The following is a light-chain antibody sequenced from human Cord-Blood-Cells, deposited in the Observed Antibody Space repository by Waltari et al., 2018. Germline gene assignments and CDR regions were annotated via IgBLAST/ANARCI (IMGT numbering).Light chain of an antibody. Sequence: QSVLTQPPSVSAAPGQKVTISCSGSSSNIGNNYVSWYQQLPGTAPKLHIYEHNKRPGGIPARVAGSKSGTSATLGIPGLRTGDEADYYCGTWDSSLSAYVFGTGTKVTVL. CDR2: EHN. CDR3: GTWDSSLSAYV. J-gene: IGLJ1*01. CDR1: SSNIGNNY. V-gene: IGLV1-51*01.